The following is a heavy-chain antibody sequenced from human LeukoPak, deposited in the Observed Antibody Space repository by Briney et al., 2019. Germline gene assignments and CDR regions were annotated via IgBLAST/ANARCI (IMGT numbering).Heavy chain of an antibody. Sequence: SQTLCLTRTVSGVSISSGGHYWSWIRQHPGEGLEWIGYIYSGGSTYHNPSLNSRVTISRDTSSNQFSLNLRSVTAADAAVYYCARDPGFDGTYSYFFDFWGQGALVTVSS. CDR3: ARDPGFDGTYSYFFDF. D-gene: IGHD1-26*01. V-gene: IGHV4-31*03. CDR1: GVSISSGGHY. CDR2: IYSGGST. J-gene: IGHJ4*02.